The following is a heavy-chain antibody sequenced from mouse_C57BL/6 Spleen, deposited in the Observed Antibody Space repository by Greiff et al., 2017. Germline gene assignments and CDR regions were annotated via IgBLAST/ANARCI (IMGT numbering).Heavy chain of an antibody. J-gene: IGHJ1*03. V-gene: IGHV5-6*01. Sequence: EVQLVESGGDLVKPGGSLKLSCAASGFTFSSYGMSWVRQTPDKRLEWVATISSGGSYTYYPDSVKGRFTISRDNAKNTLYLQMSSLKSEDTAMYYCARHDDGYIDVWGTGTTVTVSS. CDR1: GFTFSSYG. CDR3: ARHDDGYIDV. CDR2: ISSGGSYT. D-gene: IGHD2-3*01.